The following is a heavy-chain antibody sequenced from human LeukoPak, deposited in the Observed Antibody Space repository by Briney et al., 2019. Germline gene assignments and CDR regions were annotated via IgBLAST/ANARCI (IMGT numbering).Heavy chain of an antibody. CDR2: INPNSGGT. Sequence: GASVKVSCKASGYTFTGYYMHWVRQAPGQGLEWMGWINPNSGGTNYAQKFQGRVTMTRDTSISTAYTELSRLRSDDTAVYYCARDHGDYEVGTGNWGKGTLVTVSS. CDR1: GYTFTGYY. J-gene: IGHJ4*02. V-gene: IGHV1-2*02. D-gene: IGHD4-17*01. CDR3: ARDHGDYEVGTGN.